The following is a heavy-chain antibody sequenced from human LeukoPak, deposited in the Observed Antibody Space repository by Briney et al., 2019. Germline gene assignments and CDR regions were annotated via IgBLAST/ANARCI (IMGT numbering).Heavy chain of an antibody. D-gene: IGHD2-2*01. CDR2: IYPRDSRT. Sequence: GESLKISCRGSGYSFTTYWIGWVRQMPGKGLEWMGVIYPRDSRTTYSPSFQGQVTISADKSISTAYLQWTSLKASDTAMYYCARHLSDITSSPNYWGPGTLVNVFS. CDR1: GYSFTTYW. V-gene: IGHV5-51*01. CDR3: ARHLSDITSSPNY. J-gene: IGHJ4*02.